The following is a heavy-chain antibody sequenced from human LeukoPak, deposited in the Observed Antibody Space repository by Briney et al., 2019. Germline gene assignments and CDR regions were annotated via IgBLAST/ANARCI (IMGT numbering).Heavy chain of an antibody. CDR1: GYTFTSYD. CDR3: ARVAGSIDY. Sequence: ASVKVSCKASGYTFTSYDINWVRQATGQGLEWMGWTNPNSGYTGYAQKFQGRLTITRNTSIRTAYMELSSLRSEDTAVYYCARVAGSIDYWGQGTLVTVSP. J-gene: IGHJ4*02. D-gene: IGHD6-19*01. CDR2: TNPNSGYT. V-gene: IGHV1-8*03.